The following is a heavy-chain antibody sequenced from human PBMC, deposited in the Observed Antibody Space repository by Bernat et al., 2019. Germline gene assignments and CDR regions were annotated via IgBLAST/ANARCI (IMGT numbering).Heavy chain of an antibody. D-gene: IGHD5-12*01. Sequence: EVQLLESGGGLVQPGGSLRLSCAASGFTFSNHAMSWVRQAPGKGLEWVSGISASGTTTDHADSVKGRFTISRDNSKNTLYLAMNSLRAEDTAVYYCAEDVRYSGSVYYFDYWGQGTLVTVSS. CDR1: GFTFSNHA. CDR3: AEDVRYSGSVYYFDY. V-gene: IGHV3-23*01. J-gene: IGHJ4*02. CDR2: ISASGTTT.